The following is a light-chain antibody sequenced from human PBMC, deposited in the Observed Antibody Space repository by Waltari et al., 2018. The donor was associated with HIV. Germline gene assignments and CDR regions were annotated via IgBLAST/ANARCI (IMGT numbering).Light chain of an antibody. CDR3: QQYAASPLT. J-gene: IGKJ4*01. CDR2: GAS. CDR1: QSVRSAS. V-gene: IGKV3-20*01. Sequence: EIVLTQSPGTLSLSPGERATLSCRASQSVRSASFAWYQQKPGQAPRLLIYGASSRAPGSPDRFSCSGAVTDFILTISRLEPEDCAVYYCQQYAASPLTFGGGTKVEIK.